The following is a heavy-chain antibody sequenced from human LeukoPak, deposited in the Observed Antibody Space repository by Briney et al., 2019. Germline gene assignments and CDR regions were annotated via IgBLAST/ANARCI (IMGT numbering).Heavy chain of an antibody. CDR3: ARSRPRYCSSTSCYGGDY. Sequence: ASVKVSCKASGYTFTSYGISWVRQAPGQGLEWMGWISAYNGNTNYAQKLQGRVTMTTDTSTSTAYMELRSLRSDDTAVYYCARSRPRYCSSTSCYGGDYWGQGTLVTVSS. CDR2: ISAYNGNT. V-gene: IGHV1-18*01. D-gene: IGHD2-2*01. CDR1: GYTFTSYG. J-gene: IGHJ4*02.